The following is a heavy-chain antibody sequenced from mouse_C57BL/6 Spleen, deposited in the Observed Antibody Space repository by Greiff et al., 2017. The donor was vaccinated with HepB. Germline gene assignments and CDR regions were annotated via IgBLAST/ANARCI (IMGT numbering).Heavy chain of an antibody. CDR1: GYTFTSYD. D-gene: IGHD1-1*01. J-gene: IGHJ3*01. V-gene: IGHV1-85*01. CDR2: IYPRDGST. CDR3: ARGGAYGSSYVGLFAY. Sequence: QVQLKESGPELVKPGASVKLSCKASGYTFTSYDINWVKQRPGQGLEWIGWIYPRDGSTKYNEKFKGKATLTVDTSSSTAYMGLHSLTSEDSAVYFCARGGAYGSSYVGLFAYWGQGTLVTVSA.